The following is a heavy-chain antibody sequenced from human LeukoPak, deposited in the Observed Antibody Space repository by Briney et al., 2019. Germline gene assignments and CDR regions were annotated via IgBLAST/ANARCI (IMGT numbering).Heavy chain of an antibody. CDR3: ATSRRGVNDAFDI. V-gene: IGHV3-23*01. CDR1: GFTFSSYA. J-gene: IGHJ3*02. Sequence: GGSLRLSCAASGFTFSSYAMSWVRQAPGKGLEWVSAISGSGGSTYYADSVKGRFTISRDNSKNTLYLQMNSLRAEDTAVYCCATSRRGVNDAFDIWGQGTMVTVSS. CDR2: ISGSGGST.